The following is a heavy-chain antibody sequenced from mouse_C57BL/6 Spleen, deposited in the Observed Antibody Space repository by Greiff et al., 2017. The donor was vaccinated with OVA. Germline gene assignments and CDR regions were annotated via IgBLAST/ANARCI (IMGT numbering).Heavy chain of an antibody. CDR2: IHPNSGST. J-gene: IGHJ1*03. Sequence: QVQLQQPGAELVKPGASVKLSCKASGYTFTSYWMHWVKQSPGQGLEWIGMIHPNSGSTNYNEKFKSKATLTVDKSSSTAYMQLSSLTSEDSAVYYCARDWDSWYFDVWGTGTTVTVSS. CDR3: ARDWDSWYFDV. V-gene: IGHV1-64*01. D-gene: IGHD4-1*01. CDR1: GYTFTSYW.